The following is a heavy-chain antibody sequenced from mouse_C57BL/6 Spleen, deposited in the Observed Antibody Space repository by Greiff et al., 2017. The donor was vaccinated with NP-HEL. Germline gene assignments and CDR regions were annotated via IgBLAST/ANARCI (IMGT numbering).Heavy chain of an antibody. CDR2: INPSNGGT. CDR1: GYTFTSYW. D-gene: IGHD2-4*01. V-gene: IGHV1-53*01. J-gene: IGHJ3*01. Sequence: QVQLQQPGTELVKPGASVKLSCKASGYTFTSYWMHWVKQRPGQGLEWIGNINPSNGGTNSYETFKSKATLTVDKSSSTAYLQLSSLTSEDAAVYYCARGTTMIKAYWGQGTLVTVSA. CDR3: ARGTTMIKAY.